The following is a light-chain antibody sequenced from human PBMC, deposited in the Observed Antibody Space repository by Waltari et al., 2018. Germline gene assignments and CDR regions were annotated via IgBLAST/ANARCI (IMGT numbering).Light chain of an antibody. CDR1: SSDVDGFNF. CDR2: DVS. V-gene: IGLV2-14*03. J-gene: IGLJ2*01. CDR3: SSYTSVNTR. Sequence: QSALTQPASMSGSPGQSITISCTGTSSDVDGFNFVSWYQHYPGKAPKLIIYDVSNRPSGVSHRFSGSRSGNTASLTISGLQAEDEADYYCSSYTSVNTRFGGGTKLTVL.